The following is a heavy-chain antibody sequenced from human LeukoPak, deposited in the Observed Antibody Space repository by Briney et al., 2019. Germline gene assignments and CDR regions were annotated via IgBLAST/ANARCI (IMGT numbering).Heavy chain of an antibody. CDR2: IYYSGST. J-gene: IGHJ3*02. CDR1: GGSISTSY. CDR3: ARGAQYCSDRSCYSYAFDI. Sequence: SETLSLTCTVSGGSISTSYWSWIRQPPGKGLEWIGYIYYSGSTNYNPSLKSRVTISVDTSKNQFSLKLSSVTAADTAVYYCARGAQYCSDRSCYSYAFDIWGQGTMVTVSS. V-gene: IGHV4-59*01. D-gene: IGHD2-15*01.